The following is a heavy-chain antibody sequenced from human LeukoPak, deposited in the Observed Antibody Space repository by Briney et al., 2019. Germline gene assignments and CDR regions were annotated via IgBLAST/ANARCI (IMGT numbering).Heavy chain of an antibody. Sequence: SETLSLTCTVSGGSISSYYWSWIRQPAGKGLEWIGRIYTSGSTNYNHSLNSRVTMSVDTSKYQFSLKLSSVTAADTAVYYFARDSSGYYYFDYWGQGTLVTVSS. D-gene: IGHD3-22*01. CDR1: GGSISSYY. CDR3: ARDSSGYYYFDY. J-gene: IGHJ4*02. V-gene: IGHV4-4*07. CDR2: IYTSGST.